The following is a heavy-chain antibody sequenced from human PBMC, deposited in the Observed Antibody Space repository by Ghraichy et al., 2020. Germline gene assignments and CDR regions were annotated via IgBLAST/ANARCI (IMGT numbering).Heavy chain of an antibody. CDR3: ASVAGDSSGYYYVDFDY. J-gene: IGHJ4*02. V-gene: IGHV1-69*02. CDR2: IIPMFYIA. Sequence: GRIIPMFYIANYAQKFQGRVTMTADKSTSTVYMELSSLRSDDTAVYYCASVAGDSSGYYYVDFDYWGQGTRVTVS. D-gene: IGHD3-22*01.